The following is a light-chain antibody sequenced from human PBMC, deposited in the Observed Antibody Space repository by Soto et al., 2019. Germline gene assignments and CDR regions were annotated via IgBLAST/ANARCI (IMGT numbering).Light chain of an antibody. J-gene: IGKJ1*01. CDR2: HAS. CDR1: QNIRSW. Sequence: DIQMTQSPSTLSASVGDRVTITCRASQNIRSWLAWYQQRPGKAPKLLIYHASILESGVPSRFSGSGSGTEFTLTISSLQPDDFATYFCQQYNSYSTFGQGTKVEIK. V-gene: IGKV1-5*03. CDR3: QQYNSYST.